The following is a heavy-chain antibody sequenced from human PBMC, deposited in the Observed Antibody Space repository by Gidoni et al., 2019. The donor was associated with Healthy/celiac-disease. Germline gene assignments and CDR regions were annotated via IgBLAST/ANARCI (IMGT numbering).Heavy chain of an antibody. Sequence: QVQLQESGPGLVKPSATLSLTCTVSGGSISSYYWRWIRQPPGKGLEWIGYIYYSGSTNYNPSLKSRVTISVDTSKNQFSLKLSSVTAADTAVYYCARHGNGAFDIWGQGTMVTVSS. D-gene: IGHD1-26*01. J-gene: IGHJ3*02. CDR2: IYYSGST. CDR3: ARHGNGAFDI. CDR1: GGSISSYY. V-gene: IGHV4-59*01.